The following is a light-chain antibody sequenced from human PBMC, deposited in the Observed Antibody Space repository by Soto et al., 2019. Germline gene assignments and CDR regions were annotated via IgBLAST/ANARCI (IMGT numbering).Light chain of an antibody. Sequence: DIQMTQSPSSLSASVGNRVTITCRASQGISNYLAWFQQKPGKVPKLLIYAASTLQSGVPSRFSGSGSGTDFTLAISRLQPEGVATFYRQKYKYAPGMFGQGTKLEIK. V-gene: IGKV1-27*01. CDR2: AAS. CDR3: QKYKYAPGM. J-gene: IGKJ1*01. CDR1: QGISNY.